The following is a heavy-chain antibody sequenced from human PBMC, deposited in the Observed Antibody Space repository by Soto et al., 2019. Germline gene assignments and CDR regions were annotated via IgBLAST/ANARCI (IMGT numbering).Heavy chain of an antibody. CDR3: ARVTPGNNLYYFSGLDV. Sequence: SLRLSCVASGFTFDTYGIHWVRQAPGKGLQWVALISYEGSSTYYADSVRGRFTISRDNSKNTLYLQINALRPEDTGVYYCARVTPGNNLYYFSGLDVWGQGTPVTVSS. CDR2: ISYEGSST. D-gene: IGHD1-1*01. V-gene: IGHV3-30-3*01. J-gene: IGHJ6*02. CDR1: GFTFDTYG.